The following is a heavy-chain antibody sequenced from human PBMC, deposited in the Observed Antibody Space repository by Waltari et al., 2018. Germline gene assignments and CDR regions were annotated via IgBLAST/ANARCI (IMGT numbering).Heavy chain of an antibody. D-gene: IGHD3-22*01. J-gene: IGHJ4*02. CDR2: IRGSGGST. V-gene: IGHV3-23*04. CDR3: ANSRYYDSSGHLCFDY. CDR1: GFTFSSYA. Sequence: EVQLVESGGGLVQPGGSLRLSCAASGFTFSSYAMSWVRQAPGKGLEWVSAIRGSGGSTYYADSVKGRFTISRDNSKNTLYLQMNSLRAEDTAVYYCANSRYYDSSGHLCFDYWGQGTLVTVSS.